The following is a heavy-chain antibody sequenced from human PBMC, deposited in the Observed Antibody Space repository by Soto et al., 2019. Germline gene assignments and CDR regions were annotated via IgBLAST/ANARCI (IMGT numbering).Heavy chain of an antibody. CDR2: IIPILGIA. D-gene: IGHD4-17*01. CDR1: GGTFSSYT. V-gene: IGHV1-69*02. Sequence: QVQLVQSGAEVKKPGSSVKVSCKASGGTFSSYTISWVRQAPGQGLEWMGRIIPILGIANYAQKFQGRVTITADKSTSTAYMELRSLRSEDTAVYYCARGAPLRLLWDYWGQGTLVTVSS. CDR3: ARGAPLRLLWDY. J-gene: IGHJ4*02.